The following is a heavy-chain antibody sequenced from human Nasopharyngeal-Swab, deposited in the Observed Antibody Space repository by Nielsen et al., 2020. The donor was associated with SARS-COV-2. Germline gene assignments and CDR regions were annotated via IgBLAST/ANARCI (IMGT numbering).Heavy chain of an antibody. D-gene: IGHD5-12*01. J-gene: IGHJ4*02. Sequence: GESLKISCAASGFTFNTYSMNWVRQAPGTGLEWVSYINPRSTTMYYGDSVKGRFTISRDNAKNSLYLQINSLRAEDTAVYYCVRAYSCYEGLFEYWGQGTLVTVSS. CDR1: GFTFNTYS. V-gene: IGHV3-48*01. CDR3: VRAYSCYEGLFEY. CDR2: INPRSTTM.